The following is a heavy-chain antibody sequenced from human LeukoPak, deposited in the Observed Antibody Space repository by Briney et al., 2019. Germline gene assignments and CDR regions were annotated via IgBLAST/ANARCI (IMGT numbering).Heavy chain of an antibody. Sequence: PSETLSLTCTVSRGLITNNNYFWGWIRQAPGKGLEWIGYIHYSGSTNYNPSLKSRVTISVDTSKNQFSLKLSSVTAADTAVYYCARTTEGGYTYGYFYYYYMDVWGKGTTVTISS. CDR3: ARTTEGGYTYGYFYYYYMDV. CDR2: IHYSGST. V-gene: IGHV4-61*05. D-gene: IGHD5-18*01. J-gene: IGHJ6*03. CDR1: RGLITNNNYF.